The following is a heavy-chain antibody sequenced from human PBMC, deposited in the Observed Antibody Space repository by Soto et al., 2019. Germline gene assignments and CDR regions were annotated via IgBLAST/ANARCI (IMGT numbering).Heavy chain of an antibody. CDR2: MNPNSGNT. CDR3: AREGPGDVDIVVVPAAITNYYYYYYMDV. CDR1: GYTFTSYD. V-gene: IGHV1-8*01. J-gene: IGHJ6*03. Sequence: QVQLVQSGAEVKKPGASVKVSCKASGYTFTSYDINWVRQATGQGLEWMGWMNPNSGNTGYAQKLQGRVTMTRNTSISTAYMELSSLRSEDTAVYYCAREGPGDVDIVVVPAAITNYYYYYYMDVWGKGTTVTVSS. D-gene: IGHD2-2*03.